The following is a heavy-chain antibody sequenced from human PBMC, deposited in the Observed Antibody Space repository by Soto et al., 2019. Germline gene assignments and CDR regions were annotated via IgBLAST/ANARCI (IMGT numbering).Heavy chain of an antibody. CDR3: TTGRPLTGGGDIAT. D-gene: IGHD6-6*01. CDR1: GVTFIHLW. Sequence: EVQLVESGGGLVQPGGSLRLSCAASGVTFIHLWMTWVRQAPGKGLEWVCSINSINNGGNTEYAATVKGRVTISRDDSKNTLDLQLISLKTEDTGVYYCTTGRPLTGGGDIATWGQGTMVTVSS. CDR2: INSINNGGNT. J-gene: IGHJ3*01. V-gene: IGHV3-15*01.